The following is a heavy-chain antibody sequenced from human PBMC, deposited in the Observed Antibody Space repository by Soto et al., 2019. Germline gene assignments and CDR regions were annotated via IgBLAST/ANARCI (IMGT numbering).Heavy chain of an antibody. CDR1: GYTFTNFG. CDR3: ASARMFSGAHHDY. D-gene: IGHD1-26*01. J-gene: IGHJ4*02. CDR2: ITPYNGNA. V-gene: IGHV1-18*04. Sequence: QVHLVQSGAVVENPGASVKVSCKASGYTFTNFGINWVRQAPGQCLEWMGWITPYNGNANYPQKHQDRLTITTDTSTNTAYLELRSLRSDDTAVYFCASARMFSGAHHDYGGQGTRVTVAS.